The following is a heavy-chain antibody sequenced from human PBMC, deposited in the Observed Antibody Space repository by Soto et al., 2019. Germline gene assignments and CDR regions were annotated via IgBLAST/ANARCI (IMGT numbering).Heavy chain of an antibody. CDR2: FDPEDGET. CDR3: ARDLAPPGTTGFGY. V-gene: IGHV1-24*01. J-gene: IGHJ4*02. D-gene: IGHD1-1*01. Sequence: ASVEVSCKVSGYTLTELSMHWVRQAPGKGLEWMGGFDPEDGETIYAQKFQGRVTMTRDTSTDTAYMELSSLRSEDTAVYYCARDLAPPGTTGFGYWGQGTLVTVSS. CDR1: GYTLTELS.